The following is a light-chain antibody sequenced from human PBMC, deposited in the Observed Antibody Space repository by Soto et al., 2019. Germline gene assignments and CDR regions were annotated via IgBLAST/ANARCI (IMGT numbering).Light chain of an antibody. V-gene: IGKV3-20*01. CDR2: GAS. J-gene: IGKJ3*01. CDR1: QSVSSY. CDR3: QQYGSSPFT. Sequence: EIVLTQSPATLSLSPGERATLSCRASQSVSSYLAWYQQKPGQAPRFLIYGASSRATGIPDRFSGSGSGTDFTLTISRLELEDFAVYYCQQYGSSPFTVGPGTKVDIK.